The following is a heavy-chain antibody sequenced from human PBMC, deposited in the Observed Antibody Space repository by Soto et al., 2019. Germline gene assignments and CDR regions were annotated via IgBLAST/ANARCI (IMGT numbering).Heavy chain of an antibody. Sequence: EVQLLESGGDLVQPGGSLRLSCAASVFTFSSYAMSWVRQAPGKWLEWVPTISGRGDDTYYTDSVKGRFTISRDNSKNTLYVHMNSLRAEDTAVYYCARAQPTYSSSYFDYWGQGTLVTVSS. D-gene: IGHD3-22*01. CDR2: ISGRGDDT. V-gene: IGHV3-23*01. J-gene: IGHJ4*02. CDR3: ARAQPTYSSSYFDY. CDR1: VFTFSSYA.